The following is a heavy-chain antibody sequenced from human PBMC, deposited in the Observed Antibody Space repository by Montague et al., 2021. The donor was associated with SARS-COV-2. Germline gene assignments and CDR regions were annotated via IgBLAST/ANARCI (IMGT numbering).Heavy chain of an antibody. CDR1: GGSISSGSYY. Sequence: TLSLTCTVSGGSISSGSYYWCWIRQPAGKGLEWIGRIYTSGSTNYNPSLKSRVTISVDTSKNQSSLKLSSVTAADTAVYYCARAECWSGYLYFDYWGQGTLVTVSS. D-gene: IGHD3-3*01. J-gene: IGHJ4*02. V-gene: IGHV4-61*02. CDR3: ARAECWSGYLYFDY. CDR2: IYTSGST.